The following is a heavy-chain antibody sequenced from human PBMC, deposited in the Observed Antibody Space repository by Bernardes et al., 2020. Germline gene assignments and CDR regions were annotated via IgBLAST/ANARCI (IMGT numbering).Heavy chain of an antibody. J-gene: IGHJ5*02. Sequence: SETLSVRCTVSGGSVSSGSYYWSWIRQPPGKGLEWIGYIYYSGSTNYNPSLKSRVTISVDTSKNQFSLKLSSVTAADTAVYYCARVGIVGATGTNWFDPWGQGTLVTVSS. CDR1: GGSVSSGSYY. CDR3: ARVGIVGATGTNWFDP. V-gene: IGHV4-61*01. D-gene: IGHD1-26*01. CDR2: IYYSGST.